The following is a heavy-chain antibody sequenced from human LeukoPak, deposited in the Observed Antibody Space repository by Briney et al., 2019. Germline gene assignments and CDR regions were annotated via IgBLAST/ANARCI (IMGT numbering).Heavy chain of an antibody. J-gene: IGHJ4*02. D-gene: IGHD2-15*01. CDR1: GYTFTAYY. CDR2: IHPNSGGT. V-gene: IGHV1-2*02. CDR3: AGGDIYWDY. Sequence: ASVKVSCKASGYTFTAYYVHWVRQAPGQGPEWMGWIHPNSGGTKYAQNFQGRVTMTRDTSITTAYMELSSLRSDDTAVYYCAGGDIYWDYWGQGTQVTVSS.